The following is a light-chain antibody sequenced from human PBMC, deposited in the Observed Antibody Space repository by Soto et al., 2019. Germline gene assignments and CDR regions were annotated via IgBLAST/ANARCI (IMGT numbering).Light chain of an antibody. V-gene: IGKV3-20*01. CDR2: GAS. CDR3: QQYGSSRT. CDR1: QSVSSSY. Sequence: EIVLTQSPGTLSLSPGERATLSCRASQSVSSSYLAWYQQKPGQAPRLLIYGASSRATGIPHRFSGSGSGTDFTLTISRLEPVDFAVYYCQQYGSSRTFGQGTKV. J-gene: IGKJ1*01.